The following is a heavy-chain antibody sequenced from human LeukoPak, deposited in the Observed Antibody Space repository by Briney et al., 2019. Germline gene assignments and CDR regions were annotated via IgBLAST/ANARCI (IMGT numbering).Heavy chain of an antibody. CDR3: ARDRVIAAADSSTSYYYGMDV. Sequence: SETLSLTCTVSGGSISSSSYYWGWIRQPPGKGLEWIGSIYYSGSTYYNPSLKSRVTISVDTSKNQFSLKLSSVTAADTAVYYCARDRVIAAADSSTSYYYGMDVWGQGTTVTVSS. CDR1: GGSISSSSYY. V-gene: IGHV4-39*07. J-gene: IGHJ6*02. CDR2: IYYSGST. D-gene: IGHD6-13*01.